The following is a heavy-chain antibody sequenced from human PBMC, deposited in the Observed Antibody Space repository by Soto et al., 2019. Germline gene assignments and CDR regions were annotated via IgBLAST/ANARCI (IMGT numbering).Heavy chain of an antibody. D-gene: IGHD3-10*01. CDR1: GFTFSIYG. CDR3: ASGRDSGGYSY. Sequence: EVQLVESGGGLVQPGGSLRLSCEASGFTFSIYGMNWVRQAPGKGLEWLSYISISGSIIYYADSVKGRFTVSRDNAKISLYLQMNSLRAEDTATYYCASGRDSGGYSYWGQGTLVTVSS. J-gene: IGHJ4*02. V-gene: IGHV3-48*01. CDR2: ISISGSII.